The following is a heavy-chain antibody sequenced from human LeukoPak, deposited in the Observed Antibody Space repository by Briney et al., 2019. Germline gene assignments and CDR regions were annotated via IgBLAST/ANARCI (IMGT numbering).Heavy chain of an antibody. V-gene: IGHV1-46*01. D-gene: IGHD5-18*01. J-gene: IGHJ4*02. CDR3: ASEIGPIQLHLWGSAFDS. Sequence: ASVKVSCKASGCTFTSYYMHWVRQAPGQGLEWMGIINPSGGSTSFAQKFQGRVTMTRDMSTSTVYMELSSLRSEDTAVYYCASEIGPIQLHLWGSAFDSWGQGTLVTVSS. CDR2: INPSGGST. CDR1: GCTFTSYY.